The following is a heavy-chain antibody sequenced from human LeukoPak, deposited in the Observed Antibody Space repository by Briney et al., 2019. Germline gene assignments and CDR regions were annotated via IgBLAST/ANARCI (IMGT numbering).Heavy chain of an antibody. V-gene: IGHV3-21*01. Sequence: GGSLRLSCAASGFTFSSYSMKWVRQAPGKGLEWVSSISSGSGYIHYADSVKGRFTISRDNAKNSLYLQMNSLRAEDTAVYYCARDYDFYCSGGSCYSPRLSDYWGQGTLVTVSS. CDR2: ISSGSGYI. D-gene: IGHD2-15*01. CDR1: GFTFSSYS. CDR3: ARDYDFYCSGGSCYSPRLSDY. J-gene: IGHJ4*02.